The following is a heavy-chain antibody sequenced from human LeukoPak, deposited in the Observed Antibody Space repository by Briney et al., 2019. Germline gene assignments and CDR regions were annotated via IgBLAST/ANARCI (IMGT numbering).Heavy chain of an antibody. Sequence: GGSLRLSCAASGFTLSSYELNGVRQAPARGLERVSYSSRSGSTIYSADFVKGRFSISRDNSENLLYLQMNSLRAEDTAVYYCAKVRCSNGIGCLYYYMDVWGKGTTVTMSS. J-gene: IGHJ6*03. CDR2: SSRSGSTI. V-gene: IGHV3-48*03. CDR3: AKVRCSNGIGCLYYYMDV. D-gene: IGHD2-8*01. CDR1: GFTLSSYE.